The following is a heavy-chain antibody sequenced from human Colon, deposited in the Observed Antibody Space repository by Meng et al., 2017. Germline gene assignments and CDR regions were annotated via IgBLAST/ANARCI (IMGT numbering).Heavy chain of an antibody. CDR1: GFTFSNYA. CDR3: AKGRWGYCSGGSCYPEI. D-gene: IGHD2-15*01. J-gene: IGHJ1*01. Sequence: ESLKISCAASGFTFSNYAMSWVRQAPGKGLEWVSAIVGSTGISGSTYYADSVKGRFTISRDNSKNTLYLQMNSLRAEDTAIYYCAKGRWGYCSGGSCYPEIWGQGTLVTVSS. V-gene: IGHV3-23*01. CDR2: IVGSTGISGST.